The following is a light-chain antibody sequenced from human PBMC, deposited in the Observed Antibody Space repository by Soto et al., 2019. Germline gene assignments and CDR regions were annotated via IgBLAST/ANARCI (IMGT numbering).Light chain of an antibody. CDR2: AAS. V-gene: IGKV1-27*01. J-gene: IGKJ1*01. CDR3: QKDNSPT. Sequence: DIQMTQSPSSLSASLGDRFTIICRASQGISNYLAWYQQKPGKVPKLLIYAASTLQSGVPSRFSGSGSGTDFTLTISSLQPEDVATYYCQKDNSPTFGQGTKVDI. CDR1: QGISNY.